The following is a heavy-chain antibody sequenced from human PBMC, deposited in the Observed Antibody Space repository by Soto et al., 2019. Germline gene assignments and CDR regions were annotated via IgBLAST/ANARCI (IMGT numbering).Heavy chain of an antibody. Sequence: QVQLVQSGPEVKKPGASVKVSCKASGYRFSSYGISWVRQAPGQGLERMGWISGDNGDTNYAQRAQGRVTMTIDKPTGTAYMELRSLRSDDTGVYYCATYYSSSSRARALDIWGPGTMGNVSS. V-gene: IGHV1-18*01. D-gene: IGHD2-2*01. CDR3: ATYYSSSSRARALDI. CDR2: ISGDNGDT. J-gene: IGHJ3*02. CDR1: GYRFSSYG.